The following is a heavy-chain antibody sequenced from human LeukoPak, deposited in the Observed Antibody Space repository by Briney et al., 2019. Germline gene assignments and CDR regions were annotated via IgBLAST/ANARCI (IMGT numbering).Heavy chain of an antibody. J-gene: IGHJ4*02. Sequence: GGSLRLSCAAPGFAFSAHAMTWVRQAPGKGLEWVSSSSATGTNTYYADSVKGRLTISRDNSKNTLYLQMNGLRAEDTALYYCVRERGVMGVGPLDYWGQGTLVTVSS. CDR1: GFAFSAHA. D-gene: IGHD3-16*01. CDR2: SSATGTNT. CDR3: VRERGVMGVGPLDY. V-gene: IGHV3-23*01.